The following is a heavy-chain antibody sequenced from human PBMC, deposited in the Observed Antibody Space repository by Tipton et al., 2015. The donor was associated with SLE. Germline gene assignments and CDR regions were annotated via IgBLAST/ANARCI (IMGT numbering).Heavy chain of an antibody. V-gene: IGHV4-34*01. CDR2: INHSGST. CDR1: GGSFSAYY. Sequence: TLSLTCAVYGGSFSAYYWSWIRQPPGKGPEWIGEINHSGSTNYSPSLRSRVTISVDTSKNQFSLKLSSVTAADTAVYYCARTPRHYSSSSRGPPRGYYYGMDVWGQGTTVTVSS. CDR3: ARTPRHYSSSSRGPPRGYYYGMDV. D-gene: IGHD6-6*01. J-gene: IGHJ6*02.